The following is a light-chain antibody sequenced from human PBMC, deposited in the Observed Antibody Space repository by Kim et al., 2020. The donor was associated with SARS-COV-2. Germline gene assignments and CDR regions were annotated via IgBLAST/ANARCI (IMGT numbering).Light chain of an antibody. CDR2: DNN. Sequence: QNVPLSCSGTSSNFGNNYVSWYQQLPGTAPKLLIYDNNKRPSGIPDRFSGSKSGTSATLGITGLQTGDEADYYCGTWDSSLSAVVFGGGTQLTVL. CDR1: SSNFGNNY. CDR3: GTWDSSLSAVV. V-gene: IGLV1-51*01. J-gene: IGLJ2*01.